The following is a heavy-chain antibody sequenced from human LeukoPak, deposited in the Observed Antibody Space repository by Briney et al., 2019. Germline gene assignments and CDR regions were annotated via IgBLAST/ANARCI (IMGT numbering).Heavy chain of an antibody. CDR3: ASGPIVVVPAAICYYGMDV. V-gene: IGHV1-69*02. J-gene: IGHJ6*02. CDR1: GGTFSSYT. CDR2: IIPILGIA. D-gene: IGHD2-2*01. Sequence: ASVKVSCKASGGTFSSYTISWVRQAPGQGLEWMGRIIPILGIANYAQKFQGRVTITADKSTSTAYMELSSLRSEDTAVYYCASGPIVVVPAAICYYGMDVWGQGTTVTVSS.